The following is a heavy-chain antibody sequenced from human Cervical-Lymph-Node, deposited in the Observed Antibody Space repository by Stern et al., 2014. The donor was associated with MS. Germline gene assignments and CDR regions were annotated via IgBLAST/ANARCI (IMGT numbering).Heavy chain of an antibody. CDR3: ATAPPRGYTYGNFDY. CDR2: IYPGHSDT. CDR1: GYSFSNYW. J-gene: IGHJ4*02. V-gene: IGHV5-51*03. D-gene: IGHD5-18*01. Sequence: EVQLVESGTEVKKPGESLKISCKGSGYSFSNYWIGWVRQMPGKGLEWIGIIYPGHSDTRYSPSFQGQVTISADKSINTAYLQWSSLKASDTAFYYCATAPPRGYTYGNFDYWGQGTLVTVSS.